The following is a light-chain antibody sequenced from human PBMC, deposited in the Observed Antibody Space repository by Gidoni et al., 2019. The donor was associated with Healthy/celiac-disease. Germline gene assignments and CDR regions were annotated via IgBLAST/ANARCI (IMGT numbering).Light chain of an antibody. Sequence: EIVMTQSPATLSVSPGESATLSCRASQRVSSNLAWYQQKPGQAPRLHIYGASTRATGIPARFSGSGSGTEFTLTISSLQSEDFAVYYCQQYNNWPHTFGQXTKLEIK. CDR3: QQYNNWPHT. CDR1: QRVSSN. J-gene: IGKJ2*01. CDR2: GAS. V-gene: IGKV3-15*01.